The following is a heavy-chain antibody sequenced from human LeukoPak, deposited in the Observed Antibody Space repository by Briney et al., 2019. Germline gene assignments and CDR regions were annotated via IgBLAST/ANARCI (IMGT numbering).Heavy chain of an antibody. D-gene: IGHD6-19*01. CDR1: GGSISTYY. V-gene: IGHV4-59*01. CDR2: INYSGRT. CDR3: ARQLPLKGRAVSEGRAELREGFDY. J-gene: IGHJ4*02. Sequence: SETLSLTCTVSGGSISTYYWSWVRQPPGKGLEWIGYINYSGRTNANSSLKSRVAISVDTSKNQFSLRLSSVTAADTAVYYCARQLPLKGRAVSEGRAELREGFDYWGQGTLVTVSS.